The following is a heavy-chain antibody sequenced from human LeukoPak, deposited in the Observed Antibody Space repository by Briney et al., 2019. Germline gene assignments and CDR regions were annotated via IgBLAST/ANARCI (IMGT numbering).Heavy chain of an antibody. CDR3: ARGRRSIVVVPAARRGYYYMDV. CDR2: IYHSGST. D-gene: IGHD2-2*01. CDR1: GGSISSSNW. V-gene: IGHV4-4*02. J-gene: IGHJ6*03. Sequence: SETLSPTCAVSGGSISSSNWWSWVRQPPGKGLEWTGEIYHSGSTNYNPSLKSRVTISVDKSKNQFSLKLSSVTAADTAVYYCARGRRSIVVVPAARRGYYYMDVWGNGTTVTVSS.